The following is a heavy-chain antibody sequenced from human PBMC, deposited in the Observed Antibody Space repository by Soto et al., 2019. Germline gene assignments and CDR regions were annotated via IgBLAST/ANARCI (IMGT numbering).Heavy chain of an antibody. CDR2: INPSGGST. CDR1: GYTFTSYY. D-gene: IGHD1-7*01. CDR3: ASITGTTPFDY. Sequence: ASVKVSCKASGYTFTSYYMHWVRQAPGQGLEWMGIINPSGGSTSYAQKFQGRVTMTRDTSTSTVYMELSSLRSEDTAAYYCASITGTTPFDYWGQGTLVTVSS. V-gene: IGHV1-46*01. J-gene: IGHJ4*02.